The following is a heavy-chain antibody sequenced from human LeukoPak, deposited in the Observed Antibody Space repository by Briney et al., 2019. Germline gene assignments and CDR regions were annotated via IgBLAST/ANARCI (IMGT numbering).Heavy chain of an antibody. CDR2: IYYSGST. V-gene: IGHV4-39*01. Sequence: SETLSLTCTVSGGSISSGDYYWSWIRQPPGKGLEWIGSIYYSGSTYYNPSLKSRVTISVDTSKNQFSLKLSSVTAADTAVYYCARLVYFARGTYYFDYWGQGTLVTVSS. D-gene: IGHD2-8*01. CDR1: GGSISSGDYY. CDR3: ARLVYFARGTYYFDY. J-gene: IGHJ4*02.